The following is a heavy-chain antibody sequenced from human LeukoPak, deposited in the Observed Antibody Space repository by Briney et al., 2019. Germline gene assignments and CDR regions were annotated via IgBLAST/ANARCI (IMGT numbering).Heavy chain of an antibody. D-gene: IGHD4-17*01. V-gene: IGHV3-53*04. CDR1: GFTVSSNY. CDR2: IYSGGST. Sequence: GGSLRLSCAASGFTVSSNYMSWVRQAPGKGLEWVSVIYSGGSTYYADSVKGRFTISRHNSKNTLYLQMNSLRAEDTAVYYCARTPHYGDYYYYGMDVWGQGTLVTVSS. CDR3: ARTPHYGDYYYYGMDV. J-gene: IGHJ6*02.